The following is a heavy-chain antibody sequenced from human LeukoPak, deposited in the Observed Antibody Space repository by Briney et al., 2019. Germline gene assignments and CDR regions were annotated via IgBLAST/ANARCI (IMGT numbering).Heavy chain of an antibody. CDR1: GFRFSTYA. CDR2: ISSSSSYI. CDR3: ARDRAGYSYDP. V-gene: IGHV3-21*01. Sequence: GGSLRLSCAASGFRFSTYAMTWVRQAPRRGLEWVSSISSSSSYIYYADSVKGRFTISRDNAKNSLYLQMNSLRAEDTAVYYCARDRAGYSYDPWGQGTLVTVSS. D-gene: IGHD5-18*01. J-gene: IGHJ5*02.